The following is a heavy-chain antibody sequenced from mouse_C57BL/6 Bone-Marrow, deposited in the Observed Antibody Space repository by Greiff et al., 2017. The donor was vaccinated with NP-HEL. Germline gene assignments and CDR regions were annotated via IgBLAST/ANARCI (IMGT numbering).Heavy chain of an antibody. CDR3: ARGRDYGNCFAY. V-gene: IGHV5-17*01. J-gene: IGHJ3*01. D-gene: IGHD2-1*01. CDR1: GFTFSDYG. Sequence: DVHLVESGGGLVKPGGSLKLSCAASGFTFSDYGMHWVRQAPEKGLEWVAYISSGSSTIYYADSVKGRFTISRDNAKNTLFLQMTSLRSEDTAMYYCARGRDYGNCFAYWGQGTLVTVSA. CDR2: ISSGSSTI.